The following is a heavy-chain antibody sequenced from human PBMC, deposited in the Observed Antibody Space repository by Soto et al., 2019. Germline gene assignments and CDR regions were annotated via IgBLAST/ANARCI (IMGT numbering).Heavy chain of an antibody. CDR1: GFTFSSYA. CDR3: AKGMVVAAKTPYYYVLAF. V-gene: IGHV3-23*01. CDR2: ISGSGGST. J-gene: IGHJ6*02. Sequence: GGSLRLSCAASGFTFSSYAMSWVRQAPGKRLEWVSAISGSGGSTYYADSVKGRFTISRDNSKNTLYLQMNSLRAEDTAVYYCAKGMVVAAKTPYYYVLAFWGQGSSVIVSS. D-gene: IGHD2-15*01.